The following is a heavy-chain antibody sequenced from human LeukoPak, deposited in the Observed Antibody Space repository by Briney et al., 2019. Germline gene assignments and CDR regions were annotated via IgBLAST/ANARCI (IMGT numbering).Heavy chain of an antibody. D-gene: IGHD6-19*01. CDR1: VFTFRNFA. V-gene: IGHV3-23*01. CDR3: AKEIGVRSGWYGGSAFDH. CDR2: ISVHGGTT. J-gene: IGHJ4*02. Sequence: GSLRLSCASSVFTFRNFAMSWVPPAPAKGLEWVSAISVHGGTTLYTDSAKGRFTTSRDSSTNTRYPQMNSLRAEATAASYCAKEIGVRSGWYGGSAFDHWGQGTLVTVSS.